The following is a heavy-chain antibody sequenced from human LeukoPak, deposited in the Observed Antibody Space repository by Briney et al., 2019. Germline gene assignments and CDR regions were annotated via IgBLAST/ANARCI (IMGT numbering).Heavy chain of an antibody. D-gene: IGHD6-13*01. V-gene: IGHV1-58*02. CDR2: IVVGSGNT. Sequence: SVKVSCKASGFTFTSSAMQWVRQARGQRLEWIGWIVVGSGNTNYAQKFQERVTITRDMSTSTAYMELSSLRSEDTAVYYCAAEYKQRLVRRGSFDPWGQGTLVTVSS. J-gene: IGHJ5*02. CDR3: AAEYKQRLVRRGSFDP. CDR1: GFTFTSSA.